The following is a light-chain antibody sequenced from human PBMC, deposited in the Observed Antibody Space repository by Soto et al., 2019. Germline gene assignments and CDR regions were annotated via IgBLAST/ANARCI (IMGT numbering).Light chain of an antibody. CDR2: DAS. CDR3: QQYNNWPRT. Sequence: EILFTQSPAPLSFSPGERATLSFRASQSVSSYLAWYQQKPGQAPRLLIYDASNRATGIPARFSGSGSGTEFTLTISSLQSEDFAVYYCQQYNNWPRTFGQGTKVDIK. V-gene: IGKV3-11*01. J-gene: IGKJ1*01. CDR1: QSVSSY.